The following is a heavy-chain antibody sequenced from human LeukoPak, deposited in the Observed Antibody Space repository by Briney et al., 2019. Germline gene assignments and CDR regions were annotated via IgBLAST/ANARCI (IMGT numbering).Heavy chain of an antibody. D-gene: IGHD5-12*01. CDR3: AKDGRGYDLYYYYGMDV. J-gene: IGHJ6*02. CDR2: MSYDGNNR. V-gene: IGHV3-30*18. CDR1: GFTFSIYG. Sequence: GGSLRLSCAASGFTFSIYGMYWVRQAPGKGREWVAVMSYDGNNRYYADSVKGRFTISRDNSKNTLYLQMNSLRAEDTAVYYCAKDGRGYDLYYYYGMDVWGQGTTVTVSS.